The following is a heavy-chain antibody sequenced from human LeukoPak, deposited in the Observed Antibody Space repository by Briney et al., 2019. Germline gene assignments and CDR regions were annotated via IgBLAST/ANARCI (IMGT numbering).Heavy chain of an antibody. D-gene: IGHD5-18*01. CDR3: VRAAPGYSYVPFFDY. Sequence: PSQTLSLTCTVSGGSISSGGYYRSWIRQHPGKGLEWIGYIYYSGSTYYNPSLKSRVTISVDTSKNQFSLKLSSVTAADTAVYYCVRAAPGYSYVPFFDYWGQGTLVTVSS. J-gene: IGHJ4*02. CDR1: GGSISSGGYY. CDR2: IYYSGST. V-gene: IGHV4-31*03.